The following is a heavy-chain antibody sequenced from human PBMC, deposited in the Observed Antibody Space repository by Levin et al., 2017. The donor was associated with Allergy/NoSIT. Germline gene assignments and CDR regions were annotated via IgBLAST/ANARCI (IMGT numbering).Heavy chain of an antibody. Sequence: GGSLRLSCTGSGFTFGDYAMSWVRQAPGKGLEWVGFIRNKTHGGTTEYAASVKGRLTISRDDSKSIAYLQMNSLKTEDTAVYFCARGGPPNYDYNWGSYRDGYFDYWGQGTLVTVSS. CDR3: ARGGPPNYDYNWGSYRDGYFDY. V-gene: IGHV3-49*04. J-gene: IGHJ4*02. CDR2: IRNKTHGGTT. D-gene: IGHD3-16*02. CDR1: GFTFGDYA.